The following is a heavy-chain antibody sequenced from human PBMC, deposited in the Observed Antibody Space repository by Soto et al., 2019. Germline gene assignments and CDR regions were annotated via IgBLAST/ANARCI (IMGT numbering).Heavy chain of an antibody. CDR1: GGTFSSYA. V-gene: IGHV1-69*01. CDR3: ARAFEQLGAPLPYYGMDV. D-gene: IGHD6-6*01. J-gene: IGHJ6*02. Sequence: QVQLVQSGAEVKKPGSSVKVSCKASGGTFSSYAISWVRQAPGQGLEWMGGIIPIFGTANYAQKFQGRVTITADDSTSTAYMELSSLRSEDTAVYYCARAFEQLGAPLPYYGMDVWGPGTTVTVSS. CDR2: IIPIFGTA.